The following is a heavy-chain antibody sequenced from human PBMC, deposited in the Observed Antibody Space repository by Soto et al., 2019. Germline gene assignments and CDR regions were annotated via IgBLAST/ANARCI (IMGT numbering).Heavy chain of an antibody. CDR1: GFAFNKFG. Sequence: QVQLVESGGGVVQPGTSLRLSCEASGFAFNKFGMHWVRQAPGKGLEWVAFISYDGSYQYYADSVQGRLTITRDNSMNKLKIQVNSLRREATAVYYSAKGGEVGGVLGDHWGQGTLVTVSS. D-gene: IGHD1-26*01. CDR3: AKGGEVGGVLGDH. V-gene: IGHV3-30*18. J-gene: IGHJ4*02. CDR2: ISYDGSYQ.